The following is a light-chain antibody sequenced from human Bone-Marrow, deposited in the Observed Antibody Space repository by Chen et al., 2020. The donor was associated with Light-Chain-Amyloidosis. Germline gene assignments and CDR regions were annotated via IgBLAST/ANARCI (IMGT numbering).Light chain of an antibody. CDR3: QSADSSGTYEVI. Sequence: SYELTQPPSVSVSPGQTARITCSGDDLPTKYAYWYQQKPGQAPVLGINRANERPSGISERFSDSSSGTTATLPISGVQAEDEADYHCQSADSSGTYEVIFGGGTKRTVL. CDR2: RAN. V-gene: IGLV3-25*03. CDR1: DLPTKY. J-gene: IGLJ2*01.